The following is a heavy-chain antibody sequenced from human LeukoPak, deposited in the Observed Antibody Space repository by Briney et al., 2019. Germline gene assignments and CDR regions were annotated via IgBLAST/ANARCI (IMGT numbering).Heavy chain of an antibody. J-gene: IGHJ4*02. Sequence: SETLSLTCSVSNASITSYYWSWIRQSPGKGLEWIGYISNSGNTNYNPSLKSRVTISVDTSKNQVSLSLTSVTAADTAVYSCAREASPTVTLDYWGQGTLVTVSS. CDR1: NASITSYY. CDR2: ISNSGNT. CDR3: AREASPTVTLDY. V-gene: IGHV4-4*08. D-gene: IGHD4-17*01.